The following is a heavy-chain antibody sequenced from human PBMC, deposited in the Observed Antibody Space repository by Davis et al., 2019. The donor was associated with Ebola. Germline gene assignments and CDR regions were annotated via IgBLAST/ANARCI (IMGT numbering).Heavy chain of an antibody. CDR3: ARARGYSYGTTIN. Sequence: PGGSLRLSCAASGFSFSSYAMHWVRQAPGKGLEWVAVISHDGSNKYYADSVKGRFTISRDNSKNTLYLQMNSLRAEDTAVYYCARARGYSYGTTINWGQGTLVTVSS. V-gene: IGHV3-30-3*01. J-gene: IGHJ4*02. CDR2: ISHDGSNK. D-gene: IGHD5-18*01. CDR1: GFSFSSYA.